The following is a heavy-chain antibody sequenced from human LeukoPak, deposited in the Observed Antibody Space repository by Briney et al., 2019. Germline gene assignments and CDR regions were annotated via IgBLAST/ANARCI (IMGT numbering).Heavy chain of an antibody. J-gene: IGHJ4*02. V-gene: IGHV4-59*01. D-gene: IGHD6-19*01. CDR2: IYYSGST. Sequence: SETLSLTCTVSGGSISSYYWSWIRQPPGKGLEWIGCIYYSGSTNYNPSLKSRVTISVDTSKNQFSLKLSSVTAADAAVYYCASGAVAGTSPDYWGQGTLVTVSS. CDR1: GGSISSYY. CDR3: ASGAVAGTSPDY.